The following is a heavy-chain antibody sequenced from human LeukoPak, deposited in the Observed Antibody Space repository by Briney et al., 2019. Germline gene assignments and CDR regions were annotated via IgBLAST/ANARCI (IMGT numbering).Heavy chain of an antibody. J-gene: IGHJ4*02. CDR1: GYTFTSYG. CDR2: VSAYNGNT. D-gene: IGHD3-10*01. CDR3: ARHTLYGSGSYYVYYFDY. Sequence: ASVKVSCKASGYTFTSYGISWVRQAPGQGLEWMGWVSAYNGNTNYAQKLQGRVTMTTDTSTSAAYMELRSLRSDDTAVYYCARHTLYGSGSYYVYYFDYWGQGTLVTVSS. V-gene: IGHV1-18*01.